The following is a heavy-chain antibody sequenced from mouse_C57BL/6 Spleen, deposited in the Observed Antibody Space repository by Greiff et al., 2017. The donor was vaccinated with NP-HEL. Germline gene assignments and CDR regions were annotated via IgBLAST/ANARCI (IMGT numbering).Heavy chain of an antibody. V-gene: IGHV2-5*01. J-gene: IGHJ4*01. CDR3: AKNCYSNYLYAMDY. D-gene: IGHD2-5*01. CDR2: IWRGGST. CDR1: GFSLTSYG. Sequence: QVQLKESGPGLVQPSQSLSITCTVSGFSLTSYGVHWVRQSPGKGLEWLGVIWRGGSTDYNAAFMSRLSITKDNSKSQVFFKMNSLQADDTAIYYCAKNCYSNYLYAMDYWGQGTSVTVSS.